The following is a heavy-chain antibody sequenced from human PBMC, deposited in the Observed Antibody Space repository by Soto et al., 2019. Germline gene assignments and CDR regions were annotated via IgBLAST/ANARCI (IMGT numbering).Heavy chain of an antibody. D-gene: IGHD4-4*01. V-gene: IGHV1-46*03. J-gene: IGHJ6*03. CDR2: INPSGGST. CDR1: GYTFTSYY. CDR3: ARGGTTVTNYYYYYYMDV. Sequence: QVQLVQSGAEVKKPGASVKVSCKASGYTFTSYYMHWVRQAPGQGLEWMGIINPSGGSTSYAQKFQGRVTMTRDTSTSTVYMELGSLRSEDTAVYYCARGGTTVTNYYYYYYMDVWGKGTTVTVSS.